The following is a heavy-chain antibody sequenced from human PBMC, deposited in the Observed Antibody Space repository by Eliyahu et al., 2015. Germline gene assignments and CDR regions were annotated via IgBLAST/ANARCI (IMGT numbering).Heavy chain of an antibody. CDR2: ISYDGSNK. J-gene: IGHJ6*02. CDR3: ARGSISKTILTFVDV. V-gene: IGHV3-30*01. Sequence: QVQLVESGGGVVQPGRSLXLSCAVXGFIFSTYGIHWVRQAPGKGLEWVAFISYDGSNKYHADSVKGRFTISRDNSKNTLYLQMNSLRGEDTAVYYCARGSISKTILTFVDVWGQGTTVTVSS. CDR1: GFIFSTYG. D-gene: IGHD3/OR15-3a*01.